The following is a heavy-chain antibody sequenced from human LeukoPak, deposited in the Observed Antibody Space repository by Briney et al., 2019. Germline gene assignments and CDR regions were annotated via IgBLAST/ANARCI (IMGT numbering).Heavy chain of an antibody. Sequence: SETLSLTCTVSGGSISNSNYFWGWLRQPPGRGLEWIGSIYFRGSTYYNPSLKSRVTISVDTSKNQFSLKLSSVTAADTAVYYCASTEADYDFWSGTPSVGYMDVWGKGTTVTVSS. J-gene: IGHJ6*03. D-gene: IGHD3-3*01. CDR3: ASTEADYDFWSGTPSVGYMDV. CDR2: IYFRGST. V-gene: IGHV4-39*07. CDR1: GGSISNSNYF.